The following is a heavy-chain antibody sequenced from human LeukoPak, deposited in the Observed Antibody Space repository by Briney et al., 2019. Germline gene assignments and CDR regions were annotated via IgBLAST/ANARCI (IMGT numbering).Heavy chain of an antibody. CDR1: GGTFSSYA. CDR2: IIPIFGTA. J-gene: IGHJ4*02. CDR3: AKGRYGSGSYEYFDY. V-gene: IGHV1-69*13. Sequence: SVKLSCKASGGTFSSYAISWVRQAPGQGLEWMGGIIPIFGTANYAQKSQGRVTITADESTSAAYMELSSLRSEDTAVYYCAKGRYGSGSYEYFDYWGQGTLVTVSS. D-gene: IGHD3-10*01.